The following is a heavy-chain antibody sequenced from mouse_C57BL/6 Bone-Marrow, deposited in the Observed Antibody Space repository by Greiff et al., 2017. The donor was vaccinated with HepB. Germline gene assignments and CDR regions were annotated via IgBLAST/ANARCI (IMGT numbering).Heavy chain of an antibody. J-gene: IGHJ1*03. D-gene: IGHD2-12*01. Sequence: EVKLMESGGGLVQSGRSLRLSCATSGFTFSDFYMEWVRQAPGKGLEWIAASRNKANDYTTEYSASVKGRFIVSRDTSQSILYLQMNALRAEDTAIYYCARDASYSDWYFDVWGTGTTVTVSS. CDR3: ARDASYSDWYFDV. V-gene: IGHV7-1*01. CDR2: SRNKANDYTT. CDR1: GFTFSDFY.